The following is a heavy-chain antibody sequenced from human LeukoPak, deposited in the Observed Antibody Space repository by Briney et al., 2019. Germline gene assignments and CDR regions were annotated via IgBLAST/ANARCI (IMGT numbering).Heavy chain of an antibody. J-gene: IGHJ4*02. CDR2: TYYRSKWYN. V-gene: IGHV6-1*01. CDR3: ARTEGHFDY. Sequence: SQTLSLTWAISGDSVSSNRAAWNWIRQSPGRGLDGLGRTYYRSKWYNDYAVSVKSHITVNTDKPQNQFPMHLNSVAHDDTGVYYCARTEGHFDYWGQGTLVTVSS. CDR1: GDSVSSNRAA.